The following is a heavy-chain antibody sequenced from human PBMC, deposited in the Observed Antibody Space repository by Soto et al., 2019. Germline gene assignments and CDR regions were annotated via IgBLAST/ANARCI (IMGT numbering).Heavy chain of an antibody. CDR3: AREITMVRGVITGNWFDP. CDR2: INPNSGGT. CDR1: GYTFTGYY. Sequence: QVQLVQSGAEVKKPGASVKVSCKASGYTFTGYYMHWVRQAPGQGLEWMGWINPNSGGTNYAQKFQVRVTITRDTSISTAYMELSRLRSDDTAVYYCAREITMVRGVITGNWFDPWGQGTLVTVSS. V-gene: IGHV1-2*02. J-gene: IGHJ5*02. D-gene: IGHD3-10*01.